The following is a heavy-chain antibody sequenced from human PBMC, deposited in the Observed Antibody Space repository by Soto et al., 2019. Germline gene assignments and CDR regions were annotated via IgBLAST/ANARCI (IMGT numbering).Heavy chain of an antibody. J-gene: IGHJ4*02. CDR1: GFSFSKYG. D-gene: IGHD3-16*01. CDR3: AKELRETGGYYFDW. Sequence: QVQLVESGGGVVQPGRSLRLSCAASGFSFSKYGMHWVRQAPGKGLEWVAEMSDDGSKKYYGDSVKGRFTISRDNSKNKLYLLMDSLRPEDTAMYYCAKELRETGGYYFDWWGQGTLVTVSS. CDR2: MSDDGSKK. V-gene: IGHV3-30*18.